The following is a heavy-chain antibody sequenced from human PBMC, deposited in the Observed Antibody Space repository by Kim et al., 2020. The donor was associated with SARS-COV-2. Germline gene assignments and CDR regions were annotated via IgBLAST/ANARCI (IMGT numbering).Heavy chain of an antibody. CDR3: ARVYCSCGSCFHYCYYYGMDD. CDR1: GFTFSSYA. CDR2: ISYDGSNK. V-gene: IGHV3-30-3*01. Sequence: GGSLRLSCAASGFTFSSYAMHWVRQAPGKGLEWVAVISYDGSNKYYADSVKGRFTISRDNSKNTLYLQMNSLRAEDTAVYYCARVYCSCGSCFHYCYYYGMDDWGQGTTVTVSS. D-gene: IGHD2-15*01. J-gene: IGHJ6*02.